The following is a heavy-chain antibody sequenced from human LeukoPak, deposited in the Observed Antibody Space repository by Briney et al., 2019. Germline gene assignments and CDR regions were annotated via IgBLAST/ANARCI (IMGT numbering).Heavy chain of an antibody. CDR2: IIPIFGTA. CDR3: ARGKYSGWSIFPDY. J-gene: IGHJ4*02. D-gene: IGHD6-19*01. V-gene: IGHV1-69*05. CDR1: GGTFSSYA. Sequence: SVKVSCKASGGTFSSYAISWVRQAPGQGLEWMGMIIPIFGTANYAQKFQGRVTITTDESTSTAYMELSSLRSEDTAVYYCARGKYSGWSIFPDYWGQGTLVTVSS.